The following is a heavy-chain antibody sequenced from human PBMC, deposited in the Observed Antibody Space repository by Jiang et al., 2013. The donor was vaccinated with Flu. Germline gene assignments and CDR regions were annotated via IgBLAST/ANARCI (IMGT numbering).Heavy chain of an antibody. J-gene: IGHJ6*01. V-gene: IGHV1-69*02. CDR3: ARRTAILEMGVNGMDV. Sequence: SGAEVKKPGSSVKVSCKASGGTFSSYPINWVRQAPGHGLEWMGRIIPFLGVAYYSQKFQGRVTFTADTSTSTTYMELSSLGSEDTALYYCARRTAILEMGVNGMDVWGPRDHGHRLL. D-gene: IGHD5-18*01. CDR1: GGTFSSYP. CDR2: IIPFLGVA.